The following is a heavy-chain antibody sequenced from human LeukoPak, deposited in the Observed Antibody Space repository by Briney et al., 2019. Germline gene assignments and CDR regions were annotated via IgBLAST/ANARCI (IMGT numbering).Heavy chain of an antibody. CDR1: GDSISSYY. J-gene: IGHJ4*02. CDR3: ARDPGVYVGY. CDR2: IYSTGST. V-gene: IGHV4-4*07. D-gene: IGHD6-13*01. Sequence: SETLSLTCTVSGDSISSYYWSWIRQSAGKGLEWIGRIYSTGSTDYNPSLESRVTMSVDTSKNQFSLKLRSVTAADTAVYYCARDPGVYVGYWGQGTLVTVSS.